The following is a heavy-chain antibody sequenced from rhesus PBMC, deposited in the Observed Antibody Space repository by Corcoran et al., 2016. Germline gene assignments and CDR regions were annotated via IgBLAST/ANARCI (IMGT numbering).Heavy chain of an antibody. CDR3: GSFGYSGDWRPIDY. V-gene: IGHV3S5*01. J-gene: IGHJ4*01. CDR2: INSGGGSA. CDR1: GFTFSSYG. Sequence: EVQLVETGGGLVQPGGSLKLSCAASGFTFSSYGMSWVRQAPGKGLEWVSAINSGGGSAYCADSGKGRFTIAGYNSKSTLCLQRGSLRAEDTTVYYCGSFGYSGDWRPIDYWDQGVLVTVSS. D-gene: IGHD6-25*01.